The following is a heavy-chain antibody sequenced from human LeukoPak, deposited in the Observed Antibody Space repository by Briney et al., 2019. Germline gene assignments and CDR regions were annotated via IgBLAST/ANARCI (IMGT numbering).Heavy chain of an antibody. CDR2: INPNSGGT. D-gene: IGHD2-2*03. J-gene: IGHJ6*02. CDR3: ARGRGYCSSTSCYGYYYDMDV. V-gene: IGHV1-2*06. CDR1: GGTFSSYA. Sequence: GASVKVSCKASGGTFSSYAISWVRQAPGQGLEWMGRINPNSGGTNYAQKFQGRVTMTRDTSISTAYMELSRLRSDDTAVYYCARGRGYCSSTSCYGYYYDMDVWGQGTTVTVSS.